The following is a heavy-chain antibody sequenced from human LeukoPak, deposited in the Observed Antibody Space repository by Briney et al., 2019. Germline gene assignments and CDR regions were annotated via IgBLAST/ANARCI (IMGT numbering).Heavy chain of an antibody. Sequence: SETLSLTCAVSGGSISSSNWWSWVRQPPGKGLEWIGEIYHSGSTDYNPSLKSRVTISVDKSKNQFSLKLSSVTAADTAVYYCARDPILAGYFDYWGQGTLVTVSS. CDR3: ARDPILAGYFDY. CDR1: GGSISSSNW. CDR2: IYHSGST. J-gene: IGHJ4*02. V-gene: IGHV4-4*02. D-gene: IGHD2/OR15-2a*01.